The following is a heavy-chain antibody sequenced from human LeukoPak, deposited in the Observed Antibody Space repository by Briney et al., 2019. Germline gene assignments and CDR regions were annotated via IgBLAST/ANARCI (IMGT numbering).Heavy chain of an antibody. D-gene: IGHD6-13*01. CDR3: ARDSSPRPVQPYYFDY. J-gene: IGHJ4*02. Sequence: GGSLRLSCAASGFTFSSYEMNWARQAPGKGLEWVSYISSSGSTIYYADSVKGRFTISRDNAKNSLYLQMNSLRAEDTAVYYCARDSSPRPVQPYYFDYWGQGTLVTVSS. V-gene: IGHV3-48*03. CDR2: ISSSGSTI. CDR1: GFTFSSYE.